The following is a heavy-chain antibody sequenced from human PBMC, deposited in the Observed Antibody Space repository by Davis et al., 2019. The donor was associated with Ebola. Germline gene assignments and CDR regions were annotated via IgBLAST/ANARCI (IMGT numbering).Heavy chain of an antibody. D-gene: IGHD6-13*01. Sequence: GESLKISCEASGFTFSSYWMTWVRQAPGKGLEWVANIKEDGSEKSYVDSVKGRFTISRDNAKNSLYLQMNTLRAEDTAVYYCARGTGAAPGIGFWGQGTLVTVSS. CDR1: GFTFSSYW. J-gene: IGHJ4*02. CDR3: ARGTGAAPGIGF. V-gene: IGHV3-7*03. CDR2: IKEDGSEK.